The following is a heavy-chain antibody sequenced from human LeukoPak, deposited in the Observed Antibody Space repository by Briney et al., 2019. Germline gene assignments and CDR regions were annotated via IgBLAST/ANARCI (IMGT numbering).Heavy chain of an antibody. CDR2: ISAYNGNT. J-gene: IGHJ6*03. CDR1: GYTFTSYG. Sequence: GSVKVSCKASGYTFTSYGISWVRQAPGQGLEWMGWISAYNGNTDYAQKLQGRVTMTTDTSTSTAYMELRSPRSDDTAVYYCARSLTAIPYYYYYMDVWGKGTTVTVSS. V-gene: IGHV1-18*01. D-gene: IGHD2-21*02. CDR3: ARSLTAIPYYYYYMDV.